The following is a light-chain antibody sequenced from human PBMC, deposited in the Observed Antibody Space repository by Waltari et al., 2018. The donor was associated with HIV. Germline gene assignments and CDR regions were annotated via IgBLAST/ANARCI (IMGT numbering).Light chain of an antibody. CDR3: SSFAGSTTYYV. V-gene: IGLV2-23*02. CDR2: EVS. J-gene: IGLJ1*01. Sequence: QSALTQPASVSGSPRQSITISCTGTSSDVGSYNLVSWYQQHPGKAPKLVIYEVSKRPSGISNRFSGSKSGNTASLTISGLQAEDEADYYCSSFAGSTTYYVFGTGTRVTVL. CDR1: SSDVGSYNL.